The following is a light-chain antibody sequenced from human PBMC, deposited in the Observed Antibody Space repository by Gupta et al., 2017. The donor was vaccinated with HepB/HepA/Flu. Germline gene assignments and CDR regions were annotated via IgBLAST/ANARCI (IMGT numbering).Light chain of an antibody. V-gene: IGKV3-11*01. CDR2: DAS. J-gene: IGKJ1*01. CDR3: QQRSNRRT. CDR1: QSVSTY. Sequence: EIVLTQSPATLSLSLGERATLSCRASQSVSTYLAWYQQRPGQAPRLLIYDASNRATGIPARFSGSGSGTDFTLTSSSREPEDFAVYYLQQRSNRRTFGQGTKVEIK.